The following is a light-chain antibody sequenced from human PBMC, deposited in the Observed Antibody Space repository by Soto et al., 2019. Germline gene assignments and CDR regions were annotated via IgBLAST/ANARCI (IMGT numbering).Light chain of an antibody. CDR2: RAS. V-gene: IGKV1-5*03. Sequence: DIQMTQSPSTLSASVGDRVTITCRASQSINNWLAWYQQKPGKAPTLLIYRASNLEGGVPSRFSGSGSGTEFTLTISSLQPDDFATYYCQQYDSYSREFGQGTKVEIK. CDR3: QQYDSYSRE. CDR1: QSINNW. J-gene: IGKJ1*01.